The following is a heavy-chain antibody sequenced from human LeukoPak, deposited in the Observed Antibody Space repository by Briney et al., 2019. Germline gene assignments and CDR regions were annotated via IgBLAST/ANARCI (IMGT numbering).Heavy chain of an antibody. D-gene: IGHD6-19*01. J-gene: IGHJ4*02. CDR2: ISYDEITK. CDR1: GFSFSSYG. CDR3: ARVKGSGWYEVDY. Sequence: PGGSLRLSCAASGFSFSSYGMHWVRQAPGKGLEWVAVISYDEITKYYADSVKGRFTISRDNAKTSLFLQMNSLRAEDTAVYYCARVKGSGWYEVDYWGQGALVTVSS. V-gene: IGHV3-33*08.